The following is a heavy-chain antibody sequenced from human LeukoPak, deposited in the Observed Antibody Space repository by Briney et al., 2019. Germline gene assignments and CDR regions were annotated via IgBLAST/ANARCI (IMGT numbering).Heavy chain of an antibody. D-gene: IGHD6-13*01. Sequence: GGTLRLSCAASGFTFSSHGMSWVRQAPGKGLEWVSSISGSSSDIYYADSVKGRFTISRDNAKNSLYLQMKSLRAEDTAVYYCLSVGSSARGDYWGQGTLVIVSS. CDR1: GFTFSSHG. CDR3: LSVGSSARGDY. J-gene: IGHJ4*02. V-gene: IGHV3-21*01. CDR2: ISGSSSDI.